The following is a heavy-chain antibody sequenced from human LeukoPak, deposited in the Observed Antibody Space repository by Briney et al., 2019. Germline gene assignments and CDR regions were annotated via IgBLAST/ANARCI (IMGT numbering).Heavy chain of an antibody. CDR1: GFTFSSYG. CDR3: AKEQEPRYSSSNDAFDI. J-gene: IGHJ3*02. CDR2: ISYDGSNK. V-gene: IGHV3-30*18. D-gene: IGHD6-13*01. Sequence: GRSLRLSCAASGFTFSSYGMHWVRQAPGKGLEWVAVISYDGSNKYYADSVKGRFTISRDNSKNTLYLQMNSLRAEDTAVYYCAKEQEPRYSSSNDAFDIWGQGTMVTVSS.